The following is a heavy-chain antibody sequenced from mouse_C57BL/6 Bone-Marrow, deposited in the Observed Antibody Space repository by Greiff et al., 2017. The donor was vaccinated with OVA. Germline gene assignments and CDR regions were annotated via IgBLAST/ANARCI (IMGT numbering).Heavy chain of an antibody. V-gene: IGHV1-9*01. CDR1: GYTFPGYW. Sequence: QVQLKQSGAELMKPGASVKLSCKASGYTFPGYWITWVKQRPGHGLEWIGEILPGSGSTNYNEKFKSKATFTVDTSSNTAYMQLSSLTTEYSAIYYCTRDCNYDYDAMDYWGQGTSVTVSS. D-gene: IGHD2-1*01. CDR2: ILPGSGST. J-gene: IGHJ4*01. CDR3: TRDCNYDYDAMDY.